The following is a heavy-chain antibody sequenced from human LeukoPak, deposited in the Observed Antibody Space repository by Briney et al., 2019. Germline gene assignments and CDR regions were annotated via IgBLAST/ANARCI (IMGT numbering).Heavy chain of an antibody. CDR1: GFTVSSNY. J-gene: IGHJ4*02. D-gene: IGHD6-13*01. CDR2: IYSGGST. Sequence: PGGSLRLSCAASGFTVSSNYMSWVRQAPGKGLEWVSVIYSGGSTYYADSAKGRFTISRDNSKNTLYLQMNSLRAEDTAVYYCARSLQQQPFDYWGQGTLVTVSS. CDR3: ARSLQQQPFDY. V-gene: IGHV3-66*01.